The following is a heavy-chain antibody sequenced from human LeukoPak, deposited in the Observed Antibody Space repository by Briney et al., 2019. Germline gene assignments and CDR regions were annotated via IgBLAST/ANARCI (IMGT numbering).Heavy chain of an antibody. CDR2: ISSGGTNK. CDR3: ARGEYCTCGSCYFDY. V-gene: IGHV3-48*03. D-gene: IGHD2-15*01. J-gene: IGHJ4*02. Sequence: GGSLRLSCAASGFTFSSYEMTWVRQAPGKGLEWVSDISSGGTNKYYADSVKGRFTISRDNAKNSLYLQMNSLRAEDTAIYYCARGEYCTCGSCYFDYWGQGTLVTVSS. CDR1: GFTFSSYE.